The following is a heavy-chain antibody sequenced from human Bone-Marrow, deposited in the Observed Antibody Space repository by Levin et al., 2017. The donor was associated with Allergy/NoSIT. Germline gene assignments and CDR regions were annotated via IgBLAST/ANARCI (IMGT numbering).Heavy chain of an antibody. J-gene: IGHJ4*02. V-gene: IGHV1-2*04. CDR1: GYTFTGYY. CDR3: ARISGSYSGVNSEGKFDFDY. Sequence: ASVKVSCKASGYTFTGYYMHWVRQAPGQGLEWMGWINPNSGGTNYAQKFQGWVTMTRDTSISTAYMELSRLRSDDTAVYYCARISGSYSGVNSEGKFDFDYWGQATLVTVSS. CDR2: INPNSGGT. D-gene: IGHD1-26*01.